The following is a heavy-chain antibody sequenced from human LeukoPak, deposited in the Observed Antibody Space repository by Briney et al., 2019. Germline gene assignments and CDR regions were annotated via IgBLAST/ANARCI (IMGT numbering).Heavy chain of an antibody. CDR2: ISYEGGTQ. V-gene: IGHV3-30*03. J-gene: IGHJ4*02. CDR1: GVTLSPYG. D-gene: IGHD4-17*01. CDR3: AREVATVTTRYFDY. Sequence: GMSLRLSCAASGVTLSPYGMHWVRQAPGKGLEWVAVISYEGGTQHYADSVKGRFIISRDNPRNTLYLQMNILRTEDTAAYYCAREVATVTTRYFDYWGQGTLVTVSS.